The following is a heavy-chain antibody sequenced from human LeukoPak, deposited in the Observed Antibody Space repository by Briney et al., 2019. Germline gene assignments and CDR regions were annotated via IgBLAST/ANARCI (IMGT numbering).Heavy chain of an antibody. CDR2: ISAGGGST. Sequence: GGSLRLSCAASGFTLSTYAMNWVRQAPGKGLEWVSGISAGGGSTYYADPVKGRFTISRDNSKNTLYLQMNSLTVEDTAVYYCAKSPRSAADNWFDPWGQGTPVTVSS. CDR3: AKSPRSAADNWFDP. D-gene: IGHD6-13*01. CDR1: GFTLSTYA. J-gene: IGHJ5*02. V-gene: IGHV3-23*01.